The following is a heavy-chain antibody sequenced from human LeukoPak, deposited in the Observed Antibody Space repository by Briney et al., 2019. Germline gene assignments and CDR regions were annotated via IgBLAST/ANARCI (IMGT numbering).Heavy chain of an antibody. Sequence: GRSLRLSCAASGFTFSSYAMHWVPQPPGKGLEWVAVISDDGSNKYYADSVKGRFTISRDKAKNTLHLQMNSLRVEDTAVYYCVRSWYLFDYWGQGTLVTVSS. CDR2: ISDDGSNK. CDR1: GFTFSSYA. V-gene: IGHV3-30*01. J-gene: IGHJ4*02. D-gene: IGHD6-13*01. CDR3: VRSWYLFDY.